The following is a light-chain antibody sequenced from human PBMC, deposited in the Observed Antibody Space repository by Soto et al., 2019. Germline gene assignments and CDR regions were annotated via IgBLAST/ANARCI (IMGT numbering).Light chain of an antibody. Sequence: QSALTQPASVSGSPGQSITISCTGTSTDVGGYNYVSWYQQHPGKAPKLIIYEVSNRPSGVSNRFSGSKSGNTASLTISGLQAEDEADYYCSSYTNSNTPYVFGTGTKLTVL. V-gene: IGLV2-14*01. CDR1: STDVGGYNY. CDR2: EVS. CDR3: SSYTNSNTPYV. J-gene: IGLJ1*01.